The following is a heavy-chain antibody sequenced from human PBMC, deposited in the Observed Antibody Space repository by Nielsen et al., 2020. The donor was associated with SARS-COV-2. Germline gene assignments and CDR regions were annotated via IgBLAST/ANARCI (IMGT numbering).Heavy chain of an antibody. CDR3: ARGQTGYSRSPFDK. Sequence: GESLKISCVVSGFTVSSFYMSWVRQAPGKGLEWVSVIHSGGSTFYADAVKGRFTIYRDTVRKTLYLEMKSLTAKDTGVYYCARGQTGYSRSPFDKWGQGTLVTVSS. CDR2: IHSGGST. J-gene: IGHJ4*02. V-gene: IGHV3-66*01. D-gene: IGHD3-22*01. CDR1: GFTVSSFY.